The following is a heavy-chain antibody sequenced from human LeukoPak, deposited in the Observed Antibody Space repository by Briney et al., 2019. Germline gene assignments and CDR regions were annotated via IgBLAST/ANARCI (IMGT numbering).Heavy chain of an antibody. V-gene: IGHV1-2*02. CDR3: ARDLGYCSNTSCYTWFDP. CDR1: GYTFTGYY. J-gene: IGHJ5*02. D-gene: IGHD2-2*02. Sequence: ASVKVSCKASGYTFTGYYMHWVRQAPGQGLEWVGWINPNSGGTNYAQKFQGRVTMTRDTSISTAYMELSRLRSDDTAVYYCARDLGYCSNTSCYTWFDPWGQGTLVTVSS. CDR2: INPNSGGT.